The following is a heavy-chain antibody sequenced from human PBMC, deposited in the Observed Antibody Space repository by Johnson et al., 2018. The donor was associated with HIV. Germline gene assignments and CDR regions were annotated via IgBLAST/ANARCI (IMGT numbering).Heavy chain of an antibody. CDR3: AKGYYDSSFGLDI. Sequence: QMQLVESGGGVVQPGESLRLSCAASGFTFANYGMHWVRQAPGKGLEWVAFTAHDESITHYADSVKGRFTMSRDNSKSTLNLQMNSLRAEDTAIYYCAKGYYDSSFGLDIWGQGTVVTVSS. J-gene: IGHJ3*02. D-gene: IGHD3-3*01. V-gene: IGHV3-30*02. CDR1: GFTFANYG. CDR2: TAHDESIT.